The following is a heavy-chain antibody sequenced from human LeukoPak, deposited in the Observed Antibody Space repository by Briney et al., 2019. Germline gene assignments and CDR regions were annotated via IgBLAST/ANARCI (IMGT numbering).Heavy chain of an antibody. J-gene: IGHJ4*02. Sequence: ASVKVSCKASGYTFTGYYIHWVRQAPGQGLEWMGWINPNSGGTNSAQKFQGRVTMTRDTSISTVYMELSRLRSDDTAVYYCARDYVDDIPMIKDYWGQGTLVTVSS. D-gene: IGHD2-8*01. CDR1: GYTFTGYY. CDR2: INPNSGGT. CDR3: ARDYVDDIPMIKDY. V-gene: IGHV1-2*02.